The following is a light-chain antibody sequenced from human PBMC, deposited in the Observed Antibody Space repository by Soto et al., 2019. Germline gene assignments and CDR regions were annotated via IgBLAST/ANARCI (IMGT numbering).Light chain of an antibody. CDR2: EVS. Sequence: QSALTQPASVSGSPRQSITISCTGTSSDVGGYNYVSWYQQHPGKAPKLMIYEVSNRPSGVSNRFSGSKSGNTASLTISGLQAEDEADYYCSSYTSSSTPVVFGGGTKLTVL. CDR3: SSYTSSSTPVV. V-gene: IGLV2-14*01. J-gene: IGLJ2*01. CDR1: SSDVGGYNY.